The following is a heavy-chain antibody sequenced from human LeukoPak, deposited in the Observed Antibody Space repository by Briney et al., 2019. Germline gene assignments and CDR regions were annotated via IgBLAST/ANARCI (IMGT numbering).Heavy chain of an antibody. CDR2: IYSSGSS. CDR3: ARDMTGSGWNDAFDI. CDR1: GGSIRSESHY. V-gene: IGHV4-61*02. J-gene: IGHJ3*02. Sequence: SETLSLTCSVSGGSIRSESHYWSWIRQPAGKGLEWIGRIYSSGSSKFNPSLKSRVTISIDTSKNQFSLNLSSVTAADTAVYYCARDMTGSGWNDAFDIWGQGTMVTVSS. D-gene: IGHD6-19*01.